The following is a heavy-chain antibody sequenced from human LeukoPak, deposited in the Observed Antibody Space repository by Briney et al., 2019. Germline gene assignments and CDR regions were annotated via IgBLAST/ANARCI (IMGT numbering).Heavy chain of an antibody. CDR1: GFTFDDYG. D-gene: IGHD6-19*01. J-gene: IGHJ4*02. CDR2: ISGSGGST. V-gene: IGHV3-23*01. CDR3: AQDIAVAGMGYFDY. Sequence: GSLRLSCAASGFTFDDYGMSWVRQAPGKGLEWVSGISGSGGSTYYADSVKGRFTISRDNSKNTLYLQMNSLRAEDTAVYYCAQDIAVAGMGYFDYWGQGTLVTVSS.